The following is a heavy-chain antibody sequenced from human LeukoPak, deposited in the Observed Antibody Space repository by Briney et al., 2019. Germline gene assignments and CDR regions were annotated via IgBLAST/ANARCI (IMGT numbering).Heavy chain of an antibody. V-gene: IGHV3-23*01. CDR2: ISFSGGST. CDR3: AKRRGGSYYDAFDI. Sequence: GGSLRLSCAASGFTFSSYAMSWVRQAPGKGLEWVSAISFSGGSTYYADSAKGRFTISRDNSKNTLYLQMNSLRADDTAVYYCAKRRGGSYYDAFDILGQGTMVTVSS. D-gene: IGHD1-26*01. J-gene: IGHJ3*02. CDR1: GFTFSSYA.